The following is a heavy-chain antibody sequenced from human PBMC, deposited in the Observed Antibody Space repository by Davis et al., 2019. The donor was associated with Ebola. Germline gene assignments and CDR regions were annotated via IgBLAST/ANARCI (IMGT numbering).Heavy chain of an antibody. CDR1: GDSVSSNSAA. CDR2: TYYRSKWYN. V-gene: IGHV6-1*01. CDR3: ARALSMVNYYYYGMDV. J-gene: IGHJ6*02. D-gene: IGHD3-10*01. Sequence: HSQTLSLTCAISGDSVSSNSAAWNWIRQSPSRGLEWLGRTYYRSKWYNDYAVSVKSRITINPDTSKNQFSLQLNSVTPEDTAVYYCARALSMVNYYYYGMDVWGQGTTVTVSS.